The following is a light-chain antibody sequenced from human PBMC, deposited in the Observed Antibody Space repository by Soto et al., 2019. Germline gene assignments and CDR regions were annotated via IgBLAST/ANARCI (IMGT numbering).Light chain of an antibody. V-gene: IGKV3-20*01. CDR1: QSVSCDY. CDR3: QQYGSSPPLS. J-gene: IGKJ4*01. Sequence: EIVLTQSPGTLSLTPGERATLSCRASQSVSCDYLAWYQQKPGQPPRLLIYGASTRATGIPARFSGSGSGTDFTLTISRLEPEDFAVYYCQQYGSSPPLSFGGGTKVDI. CDR2: GAS.